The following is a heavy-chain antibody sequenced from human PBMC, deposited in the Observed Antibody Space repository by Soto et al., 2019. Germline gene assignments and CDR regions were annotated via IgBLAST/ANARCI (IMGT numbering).Heavy chain of an antibody. Sequence: QVQLQESGPGLVKPSETLSLTCTVSGGSISSYYWCWIRQPPGKGLEWIGYIYYSGSTNYNPSLKSRVTISVDTSKNQFSLKLSSVTAADTAVYYCARLDIVVVTDAFDIWGQGTMVTVSS. CDR2: IYYSGST. J-gene: IGHJ3*02. CDR3: ARLDIVVVTDAFDI. D-gene: IGHD2-21*02. V-gene: IGHV4-59*08. CDR1: GGSISSYY.